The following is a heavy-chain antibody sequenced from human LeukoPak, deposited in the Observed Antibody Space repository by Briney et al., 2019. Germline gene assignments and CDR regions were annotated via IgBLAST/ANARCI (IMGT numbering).Heavy chain of an antibody. CDR1: GFTFSSYS. CDR2: TSSSSGYI. D-gene: IGHD6-13*01. CDR3: AKAPGYSSSWYWIEGDY. Sequence: GGSLRLSCAASGFTFSSYSMNWLGQAPGKGLEWGSSTSSSSGYIYYAYSVKGRFTISKDKATNPLCRQMNSLRAEQPPVYYCAKAPGYSSSWYWIEGDYWGQGTLVTVSS. J-gene: IGHJ4*02. V-gene: IGHV3-21*04.